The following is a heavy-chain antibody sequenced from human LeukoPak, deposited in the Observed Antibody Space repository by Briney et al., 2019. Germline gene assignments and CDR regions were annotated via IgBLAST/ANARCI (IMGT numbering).Heavy chain of an antibody. V-gene: IGHV3-30*18. Sequence: GRSLRPSCAASGFTFSSYGMHWVRQAPGKGLEWVAVISYDGSNKYYADSVKGRFTISRDNSKNTLYLQMNSLRAEDTAVYYCAKDLAAAGSLDPWGQGTLVTVSS. J-gene: IGHJ5*02. CDR1: GFTFSSYG. D-gene: IGHD6-13*01. CDR3: AKDLAAAGSLDP. CDR2: ISYDGSNK.